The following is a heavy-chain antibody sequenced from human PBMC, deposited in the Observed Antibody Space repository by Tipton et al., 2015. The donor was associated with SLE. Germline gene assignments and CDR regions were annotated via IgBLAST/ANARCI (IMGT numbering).Heavy chain of an antibody. CDR2: IYYSGTT. Sequence: TLSLTCTVSGGSISSSSYYWDWIRQPPGKGLEWIGNIYYSGTTFYNPSLESRVTISVDTSNNQFSLKMSSVTAADTAVYYCARATDTAEFDYWGQGALVTVSS. J-gene: IGHJ4*02. CDR3: ARATDTAEFDY. V-gene: IGHV4-39*07. D-gene: IGHD5-18*01. CDR1: GGSISSSSYY.